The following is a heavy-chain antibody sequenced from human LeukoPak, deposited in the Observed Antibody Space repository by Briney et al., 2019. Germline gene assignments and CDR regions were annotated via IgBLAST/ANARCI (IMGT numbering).Heavy chain of an antibody. CDR2: XXXDGSNK. D-gene: IGHD3-16*02. CDR1: GFTFSSYA. CDR3: ARDFDDYVWGSYRPLDY. V-gene: IGHV3-30-3*01. J-gene: IGHJ4*02. Sequence: GRSLRLSCAASGFTFSSYAMHWVRQAPGKGXXXXXXXXXDGSNKYYADSVKGRFTISRDNSKNTLYLQMNSLRAEDTAVYYCARDFDDYVWGSYRPLDYWGQGTLVTVSS.